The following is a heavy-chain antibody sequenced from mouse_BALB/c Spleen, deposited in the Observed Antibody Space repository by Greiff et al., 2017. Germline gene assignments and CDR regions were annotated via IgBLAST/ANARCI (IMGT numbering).Heavy chain of an antibody. CDR3: ARDPTVPFAY. CDR1: GFSLTSYG. CDR2: IWAGGST. D-gene: IGHD4-1*02. Sequence: VKVVESGPGLVAPSQSLSITCTVSGFSLTSYGVHWVRQPPGKGLEWLGVIWAGGSTNYNSALMSRLSISKDNSKSQVFLKMNSLQTDDTAMYYCARDPTVPFAYWGQGTLVTVSA. J-gene: IGHJ3*01. V-gene: IGHV2-9*02.